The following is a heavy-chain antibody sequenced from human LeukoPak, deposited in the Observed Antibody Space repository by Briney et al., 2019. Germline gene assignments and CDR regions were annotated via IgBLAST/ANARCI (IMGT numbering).Heavy chain of an antibody. CDR2: IYYSGST. Sequence: SQTLSLTCTVSGGSISSGDYYWSWIRQPPGKGLEWIGYIYYSGSTYYNPSLKSRVTISVDTSKNQFSLKLSSVTAADTTVYYCARGLYYDSSGYYTQPYFDYWGQGTLVTVSS. D-gene: IGHD3-22*01. J-gene: IGHJ4*02. CDR1: GGSISSGDYY. CDR3: ARGLYYDSSGYYTQPYFDY. V-gene: IGHV4-30-4*01.